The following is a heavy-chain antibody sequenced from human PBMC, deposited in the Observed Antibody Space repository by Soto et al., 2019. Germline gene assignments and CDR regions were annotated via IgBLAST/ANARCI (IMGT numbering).Heavy chain of an antibody. CDR1: GGTFSSYA. Sequence: VASVKVSCKASGGTFSSYAISWARQAPGQGLEWMGGIIPIFGTANYAQKFQGRVTITADESTSAAYMELSSLRSEDTAVYYCARNRYCSSTSCPAFDYWGQGTLVTVSS. V-gene: IGHV1-69*13. J-gene: IGHJ4*02. CDR2: IIPIFGTA. D-gene: IGHD2-2*01. CDR3: ARNRYCSSTSCPAFDY.